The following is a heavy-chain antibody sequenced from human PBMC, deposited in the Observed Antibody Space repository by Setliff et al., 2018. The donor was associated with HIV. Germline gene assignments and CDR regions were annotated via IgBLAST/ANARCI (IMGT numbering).Heavy chain of an antibody. CDR3: VRGSGYYYFDN. D-gene: IGHD3-22*01. Sequence: QAGGSLRLSCAASGFTFSSYWTHWVRQAPGKGLVWVFGMNTDGSSTRYADSVKGRFTISRDNAKNMLYLQMNSLSADDTAVYYCVRGSGYYYFDNWGQGALVTVSS. V-gene: IGHV3-74*01. CDR1: GFTFSSYW. J-gene: IGHJ4*02. CDR2: MNTDGSST.